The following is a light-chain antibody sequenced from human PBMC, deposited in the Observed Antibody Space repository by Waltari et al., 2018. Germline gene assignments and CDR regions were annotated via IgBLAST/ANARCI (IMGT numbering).Light chain of an antibody. CDR3: QQYNSYIT. J-gene: IGKJ5*01. CDR2: KAS. Sequence: DIQMTQSPSTLSASVGDRVTIPCRASQSISSWLAWYQQKTGKAPRLLIYKASSLESGVPSRFSGSGSGTEFTLTISSLQPDDFATYYCQQYNSYITFGQGTRLEIK. V-gene: IGKV1-5*03. CDR1: QSISSW.